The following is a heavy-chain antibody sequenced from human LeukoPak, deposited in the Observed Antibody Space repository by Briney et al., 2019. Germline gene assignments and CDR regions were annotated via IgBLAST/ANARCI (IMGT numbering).Heavy chain of an antibody. V-gene: IGHV3-15*01. CDR1: GFAFSNAW. CDR3: TTGGVVVVVAATLADY. Sequence: GGSLRLSCAASGFAFSNAWMSWVRQAPGKGLEWVGRIKSKTDGGTTDYAAPVKGRFTISRDDSKNTLYLQMNSLKTEDTAVYYCTTGGVVVVVAATLADYWGQGTLVTVSS. D-gene: IGHD2-15*01. CDR2: IKSKTDGGTT. J-gene: IGHJ4*02.